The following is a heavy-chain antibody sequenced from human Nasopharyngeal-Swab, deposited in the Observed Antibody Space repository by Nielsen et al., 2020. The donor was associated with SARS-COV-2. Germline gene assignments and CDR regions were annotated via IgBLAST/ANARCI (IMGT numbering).Heavy chain of an antibody. CDR1: GGSISSSSYY. Sequence: SETLSLTCTVSGGSISSSSYYWGWIRQPPGKGLEWIGSIYYSRSTYYNPSLKSRVTISVDTSKNQFSLKLSSVTAADTAVYYCARIPREYWFDPWGQGTLVTASS. D-gene: IGHD3-10*01. CDR3: ARIPREYWFDP. J-gene: IGHJ5*02. CDR2: IYYSRST. V-gene: IGHV4-39*07.